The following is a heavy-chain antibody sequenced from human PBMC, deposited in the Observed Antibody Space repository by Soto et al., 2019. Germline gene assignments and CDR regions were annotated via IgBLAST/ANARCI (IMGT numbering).Heavy chain of an antibody. J-gene: IGHJ5*02. CDR3: ARDIVVVVAATTSRLLEP. CDR2: ISAYNGNT. CDR1: GYTFTSHG. Sequence: GASVKVPCKASGYTFTSHGTSRVRQAPGQGLEWMGWISAYNGNTNYAQKLQARVTMTTDTSTSTAYIELRSLRSDATAVYYCARDIVVVVAATTSRLLEPWGRGTLVTVSS. D-gene: IGHD2-15*01. V-gene: IGHV1-18*04.